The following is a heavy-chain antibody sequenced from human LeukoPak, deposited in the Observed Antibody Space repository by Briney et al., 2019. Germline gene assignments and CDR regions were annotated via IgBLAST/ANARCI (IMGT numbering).Heavy chain of an antibody. CDR3: ARDRHNYGFYFDS. J-gene: IGHJ4*02. D-gene: IGHD3/OR15-3a*01. V-gene: IGHV4-4*07. CDR2: IYSSGSS. Sequence: SETLSLTCTVSGGSISTYYWSWIRQPAGKGLEWIGRIYSSGSSNYNPSRKSRLTMSVDTSKNQFSLSLRSVTAADTAMYFCARDRHNYGFYFDSWGQGTLVTVSS. CDR1: GGSISTYY.